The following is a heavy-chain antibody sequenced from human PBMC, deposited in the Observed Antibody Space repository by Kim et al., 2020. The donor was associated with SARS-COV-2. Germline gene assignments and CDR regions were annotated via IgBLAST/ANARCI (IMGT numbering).Heavy chain of an antibody. J-gene: IGHJ4*02. V-gene: IGHV4-30-2*05. Sequence: SNPSLKSRLTISVDTSKNQFSLKLSSVTAADTAMYYCARDRGAAAGYFDYWGQGTLVTVSS. CDR3: ARDRGAAAGYFDY. D-gene: IGHD6-13*01.